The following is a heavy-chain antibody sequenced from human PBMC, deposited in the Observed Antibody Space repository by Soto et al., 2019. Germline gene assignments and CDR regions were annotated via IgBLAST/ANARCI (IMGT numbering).Heavy chain of an antibody. CDR3: ARVVDYYDSSGYYYWFDY. V-gene: IGHV7-4-1*01. CDR1: GYTFTSYA. D-gene: IGHD3-22*01. Sequence: GASVKVSCKASGYTFTSYAMNWVRQAPGQGLEWMGWINTNTGNPTYAQGFTGRFVFSLDTSVSTAYLQICSLKAEDTAVYYCARVVDYYDSSGYYYWFDYWGQGTLVTVSS. CDR2: INTNTGNP. J-gene: IGHJ4*02.